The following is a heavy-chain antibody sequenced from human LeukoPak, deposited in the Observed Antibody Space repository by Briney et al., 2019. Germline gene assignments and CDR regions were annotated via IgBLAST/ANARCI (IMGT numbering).Heavy chain of an antibody. CDR1: GFTFDDYA. J-gene: IGHJ4*02. D-gene: IGHD5-18*01. Sequence: GRSLRLSCAASGFTFDDYAMHWVRQAPGKGLEWVSGISWNSGSIGYADSVKGRFTISRDNSKNSLYLQMNSLRTEDTALYYCAKGHGYSYGYSIAVAGSLVDYWGQGTLVTVSS. V-gene: IGHV3-9*01. CDR3: AKGHGYSYGYSIAVAGSLVDY. CDR2: ISWNSGSI.